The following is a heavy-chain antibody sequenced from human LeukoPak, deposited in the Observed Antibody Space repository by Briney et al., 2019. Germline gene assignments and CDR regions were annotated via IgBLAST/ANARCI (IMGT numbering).Heavy chain of an antibody. Sequence: GGSLRLSCADSGFIFSSYGMHWVRQAPGKGLEWVAFISYDGSNKYYADSVKGRFTISRDNSKNTLYLQMNSLRAEDTAVYYCAKDSYSYGLLEAFDIWGQGTMVTVSS. CDR1: GFIFSSYG. CDR3: AKDSYSYGLLEAFDI. D-gene: IGHD5-18*01. CDR2: ISYDGSNK. J-gene: IGHJ3*02. V-gene: IGHV3-30*18.